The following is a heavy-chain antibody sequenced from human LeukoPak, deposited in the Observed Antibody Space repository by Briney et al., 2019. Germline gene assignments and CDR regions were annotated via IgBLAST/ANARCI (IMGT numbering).Heavy chain of an antibody. D-gene: IGHD5-24*01. CDR2: IYYNGST. Sequence: PSETLSLTCTVSGGSISSYYWSWIRQPPGKGLEWIGYIYYNGSTNYNPSLKSRVTISVDTSKNQFSLKLSSVTAADTAVYYCARDRGGYSSNFDYWGQGTLVTVSS. CDR1: GGSISSYY. J-gene: IGHJ4*02. CDR3: ARDRGGYSSNFDY. V-gene: IGHV4-59*12.